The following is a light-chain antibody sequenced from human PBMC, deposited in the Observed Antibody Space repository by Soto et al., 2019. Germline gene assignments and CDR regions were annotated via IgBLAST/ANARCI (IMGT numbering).Light chain of an antibody. Sequence: DIQMTQSPSSLSASVGDRVTITCRASQTISSYLNWYQQKPGKAPKLLIYAASSLQSGVPSRFSSSGSGTDFTLTISGLQPEDLATYSRQHTYKAPPWTFGPGTKVEIK. J-gene: IGKJ1*01. V-gene: IGKV1-39*01. CDR1: QTISSY. CDR3: QHTYKAPPWT. CDR2: AAS.